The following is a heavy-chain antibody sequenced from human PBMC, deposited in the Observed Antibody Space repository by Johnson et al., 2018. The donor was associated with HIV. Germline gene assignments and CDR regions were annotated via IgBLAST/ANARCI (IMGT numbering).Heavy chain of an antibody. CDR3: ARAYYVSSGYYPHAFHV. J-gene: IGHJ3*01. CDR2: ISSSCSTK. D-gene: IGHD3-22*01. Sequence: QVQLVESGGGLIQPGGSLRLSCAASGFTFSDYYMSWIRQAPGKGLEWVSYISSSCSTKHYADSVKGRFTISRDNSENTLYLQMNSLRAEDTAVYYCARAYYVSSGYYPHAFHVWGQGTMVTVSS. CDR1: GFTFSDYY. V-gene: IGHV3-11*01.